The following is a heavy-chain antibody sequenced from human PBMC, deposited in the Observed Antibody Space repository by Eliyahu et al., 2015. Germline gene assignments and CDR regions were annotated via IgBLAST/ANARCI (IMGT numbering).Heavy chain of an antibody. D-gene: IGHD3-10*01. CDR2: INHSGST. V-gene: IGHV4-34*01. CDR3: ARGVSGFEI. Sequence: QVQLQQWGAGLLKPSETLSLTXAVYGGSFSGYYWSWIRQPPGKGLEWIGEINHSGSTNYNPSLKSRVTISVDTSKNQFSLKLSSVTAADTAVYYCARGVSGFEIWGQGTMVTVSS. J-gene: IGHJ3*02. CDR1: GGSFSGYY.